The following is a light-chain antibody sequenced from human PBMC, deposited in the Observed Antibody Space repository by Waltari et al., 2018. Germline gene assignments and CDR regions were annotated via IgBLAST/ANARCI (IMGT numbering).Light chain of an antibody. Sequence: DIVMTQPPLTLPVTLRETASISCQPSQSLLDSEYGNTYLESYLQRPAQSPQHLIYEVANRPSGVPDRFSGSGSDTDFTLKISRVEDEDVGVYYCMQALEFPLTFGGGTKVEIK. CDR2: EVA. V-gene: IGKV2-40*01. J-gene: IGKJ4*01. CDR1: QSLLDSEYGNTY. CDR3: MQALEFPLT.